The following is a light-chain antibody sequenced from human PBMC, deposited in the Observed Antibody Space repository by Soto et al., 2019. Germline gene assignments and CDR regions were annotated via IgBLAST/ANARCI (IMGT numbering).Light chain of an antibody. CDR1: QSVRSN. Sequence: EIVMTQSPATLSVSAGERATLSCRASQSVRSNVAWYQQKPGQAPRLLIYGASTRATGLPARFSGSGSGTEFTLTISSLEPEDFAVYYCQQRSNWPPLTFGGGTKVDIK. CDR2: GAS. J-gene: IGKJ4*01. CDR3: QQRSNWPPLT. V-gene: IGKV3-15*01.